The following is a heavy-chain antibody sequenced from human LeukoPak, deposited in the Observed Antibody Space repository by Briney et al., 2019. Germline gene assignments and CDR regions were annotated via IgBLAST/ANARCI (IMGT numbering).Heavy chain of an antibody. CDR3: ARDLYYYDSSGSYDADFDY. J-gene: IGHJ4*02. Sequence: GRSLRLSCAASGFTFSSYSMNWVRQAPGKGLEWVSSISSSSYIYYADSVKGRFTISRDNAKNSLYLQMNSLRAEDTAVYYCARDLYYYDSSGSYDADFDYWGQGTLVTVSS. CDR2: ISSSSYI. V-gene: IGHV3-21*01. CDR1: GFTFSSYS. D-gene: IGHD3-22*01.